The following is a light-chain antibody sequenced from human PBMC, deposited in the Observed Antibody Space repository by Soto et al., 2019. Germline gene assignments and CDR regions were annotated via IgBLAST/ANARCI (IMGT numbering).Light chain of an antibody. CDR3: QQYNSSPST. CDR1: QSISSW. Sequence: DIQMTQSPSTLSASVGDRVTITCRASQSISSWLAWYQQKPGKAPKLLIYDASSLESGVPSRFSGSGSGTKFTLTISSLQPDDFATYYCQQYNSSPSTFGQGTKVEIK. CDR2: DAS. J-gene: IGKJ1*01. V-gene: IGKV1-5*01.